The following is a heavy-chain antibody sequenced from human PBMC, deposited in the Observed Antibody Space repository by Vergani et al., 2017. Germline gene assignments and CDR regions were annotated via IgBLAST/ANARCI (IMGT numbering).Heavy chain of an antibody. CDR3: AKADIVVVPAAISWFDP. D-gene: IGHD2-2*01. V-gene: IGHV3-23*01. CDR1: GFTFNIYA. Sequence: EVRLLESGGGLVQPGGSLRLSCAASGFTFNIYAMSWVRQAPGKGLEWVSTITCNGGRTYYADSVKGRFTISRDNSKNTLYLQMNSLRAEDTAVYYCAKADIVVVPAAISWFDPWGQGTLVTVSS. CDR2: ITCNGGRT. J-gene: IGHJ5*02.